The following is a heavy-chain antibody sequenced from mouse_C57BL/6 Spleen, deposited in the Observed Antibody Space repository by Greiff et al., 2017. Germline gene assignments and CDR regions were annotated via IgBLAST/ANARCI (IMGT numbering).Heavy chain of an antibody. CDR3: TRGSYGSAWFAY. D-gene: IGHD1-1*01. J-gene: IGHJ3*01. Sequence: SGAELVRPGASVTLSCKASGYTFTDYEMHWVKQTPVHGLEWIGAIDPETGGTAYNQKFKGKAILTADKSSSTAYMELRSLTSEDSAVYYCTRGSYGSAWFAYWGQGTLVTVSA. V-gene: IGHV1-15*01. CDR1: GYTFTDYE. CDR2: IDPETGGT.